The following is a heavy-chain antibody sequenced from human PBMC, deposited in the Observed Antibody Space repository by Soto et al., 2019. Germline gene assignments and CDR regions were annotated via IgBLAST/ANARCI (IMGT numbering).Heavy chain of an antibody. CDR1: GFTFSNYW. CDR2: IDHDGPT. CDR3: VRDSHGDY. Sequence: EVQLVESGGGLVQPGGSLRLSCAGSGFTFSNYWMHWVRQAPGKGLEWVSRIDHDGPTDYADSVRGRFTISRDNAENTLYLQMNSLRPEDTAVYYCVRDSHGDYWGQGTLVTVS. V-gene: IGHV3-74*01. J-gene: IGHJ4*02.